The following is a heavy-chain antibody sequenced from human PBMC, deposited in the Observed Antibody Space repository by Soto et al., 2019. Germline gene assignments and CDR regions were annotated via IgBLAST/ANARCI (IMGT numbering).Heavy chain of an antibody. CDR1: GFTFSDYY. J-gene: IGHJ4*02. CDR3: ARDVNSPFNDYFDY. CDR2: ISSSGSTI. D-gene: IGHD2-21*01. Sequence: GGSLRLSCAASGFTFSDYYMSWIRQAPGEGLEWVSYISSSGSTIYYADSVKGRFTISRDNAKNSLYLQMNSLRAEDTAVYYCARDVNSPFNDYFDYWGQGTLVTVSS. V-gene: IGHV3-11*01.